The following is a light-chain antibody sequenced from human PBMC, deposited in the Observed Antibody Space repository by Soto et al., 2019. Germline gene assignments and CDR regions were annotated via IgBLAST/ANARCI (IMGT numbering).Light chain of an antibody. V-gene: IGKV1-13*02. CDR2: DVS. CDR3: QQFNIYPTT. J-gene: IGKJ5*01. Sequence: AIQVTQSPSSLSASVGDRVTITCRASQDIRGALAWYQQKPGKAPKLLIYDVSTVQSGVPSRFSGRGSGTEITLTITSLQPEDFATYYCQQFNIYPTTFGQGTRLDI. CDR1: QDIRGA.